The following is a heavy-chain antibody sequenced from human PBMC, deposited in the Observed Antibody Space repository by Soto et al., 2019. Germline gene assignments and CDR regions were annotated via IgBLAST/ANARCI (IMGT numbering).Heavy chain of an antibody. CDR2: IYHSGST. Sequence: SETLSLTCAVSGGSISSGGYSWSWIRQPPGKGLEWIGYIYHSGSTYYNPSLKSRVTISVDRSKNQFSLKLSSVTAADTAVYYCARGRGDYYDSSGYYSAFDYWGQGTLVTVSS. V-gene: IGHV4-30-2*01. D-gene: IGHD3-22*01. CDR3: ARGRGDYYDSSGYYSAFDY. J-gene: IGHJ4*02. CDR1: GGSISSGGYS.